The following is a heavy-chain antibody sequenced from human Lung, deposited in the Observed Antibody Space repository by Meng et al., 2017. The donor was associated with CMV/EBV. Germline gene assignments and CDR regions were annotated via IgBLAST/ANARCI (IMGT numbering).Heavy chain of an antibody. Sequence: SETLSLXCAVYGGSFSGYYWSWIRQPPGKGLEWIGEINHSGSTNYNPSLKSRVTISVDTSKNQLSLKLSSVTAADTAVYYCARGSRYVLRHPKALDDWGQGXLVTVSS. CDR3: ARGSRYVLRHPKALDD. J-gene: IGHJ4*02. CDR2: INHSGST. V-gene: IGHV4-34*01. CDR1: GGSFSGYY. D-gene: IGHD3-3*01.